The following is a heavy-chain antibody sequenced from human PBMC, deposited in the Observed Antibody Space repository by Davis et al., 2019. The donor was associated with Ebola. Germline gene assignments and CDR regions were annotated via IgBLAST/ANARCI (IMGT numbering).Heavy chain of an antibody. CDR1: GNSFASHW. V-gene: IGHV5-51*01. D-gene: IGHD2-8*02. Sequence: GESLKISCTASGNSFASHWIGWVRQTPGKGLEWMGIIYTGDSDTRYSPSFRGQVTISADKSIKTAFLQWSSLKASDTAMYYCASLRRTITGMDDAFDIWGKGTMVTVSS. CDR3: ASLRRTITGMDDAFDI. CDR2: IYTGDSDT. J-gene: IGHJ3*02.